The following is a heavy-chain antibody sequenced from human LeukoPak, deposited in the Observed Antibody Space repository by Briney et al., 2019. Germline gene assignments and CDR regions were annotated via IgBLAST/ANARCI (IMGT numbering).Heavy chain of an antibody. CDR3: ARGGRYDILTGYSCHY. CDR2: INWNGGST. CDR1: GFTFDDYG. D-gene: IGHD3-9*01. V-gene: IGHV3-20*04. Sequence: GGSLRLSCAASGFTFDDYGMSWVRQAPGKGLEWVSGINWNGGSTGYADSVKGRFTISRDNAKNSLYLQMNSLRAEDTALYYCARGGRYDILTGYSCHYWGQRTLVTVPS. J-gene: IGHJ4*02.